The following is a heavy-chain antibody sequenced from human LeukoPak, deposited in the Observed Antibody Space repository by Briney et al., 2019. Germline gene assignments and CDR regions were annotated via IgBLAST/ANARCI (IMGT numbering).Heavy chain of an antibody. D-gene: IGHD3-22*01. CDR1: GFTFSSYA. CDR2: ISGSGGGT. Sequence: GGSLRLSCAASGFTFSSYAMSWVRQAPGKGLEWVSAISGSGGGTYYADSVKGRFTISRDNSKNTLYLQMNSLRAEDTAVYYCAKGSRYYDSSGYYYVDAEYFQHWGQGTLVTVSS. CDR3: AKGSRYYDSSGYYYVDAEYFQH. V-gene: IGHV3-23*01. J-gene: IGHJ1*01.